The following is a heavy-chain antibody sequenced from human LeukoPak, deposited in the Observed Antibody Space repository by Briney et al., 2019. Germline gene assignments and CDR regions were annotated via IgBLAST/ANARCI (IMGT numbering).Heavy chain of an antibody. CDR3: ARTVSY. V-gene: IGHV3-48*04. Sequence: GGSLRLSCAASGFSFSSYSMNWIRQAPGKRLEWVSYISNSSSITQYADFVKGRFTISRDNAKNSLYLQMNSLRADDTAVYYCARTVSYWGQGTLVTVSS. J-gene: IGHJ4*02. CDR2: ISNSSSIT. CDR1: GFSFSSYS. D-gene: IGHD4-17*01.